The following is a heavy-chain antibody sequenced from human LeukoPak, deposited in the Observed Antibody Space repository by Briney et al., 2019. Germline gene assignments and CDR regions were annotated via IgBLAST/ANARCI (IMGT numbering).Heavy chain of an antibody. V-gene: IGHV3-23*01. CDR3: AKDPMVRGATYDY. CDR1: GFTFSAYA. CDR2: ISGSGGST. Sequence: GGSLRLSCVASGFTFSAYAMSWVRQAPGKGLEWVSVISGSGGSTYYADSVKGRFTISRDNSKSTLFLQMNSLRAEDTAIYYCAKDPMVRGATYDYWGQGTLVTVSS. J-gene: IGHJ4*02. D-gene: IGHD3-10*01.